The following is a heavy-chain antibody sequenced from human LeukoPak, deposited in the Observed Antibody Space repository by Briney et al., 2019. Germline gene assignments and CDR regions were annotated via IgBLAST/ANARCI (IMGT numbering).Heavy chain of an antibody. CDR1: GYSISSGYY. J-gene: IGHJ4*02. Sequence: SETLSLTCTVSGYSISSGYYWGWIRQPPGKGLEWIGSIYHSGSTYYNPSLKSRVTISVDTSKNQFSLKLSSVTAADTAVYYCARALGNYGTYYFDYWGQGTLVTVSS. CDR2: IYHSGST. CDR3: ARALGNYGTYYFDY. V-gene: IGHV4-38-2*02. D-gene: IGHD4-17*01.